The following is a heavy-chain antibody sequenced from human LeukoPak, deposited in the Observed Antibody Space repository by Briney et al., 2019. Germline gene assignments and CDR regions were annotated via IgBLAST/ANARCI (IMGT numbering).Heavy chain of an antibody. V-gene: IGHV3-72*01. CDR1: GFTFNDHY. CDR3: TRGPFNLNPSGGHYYYMDV. Sequence: GGSLRLSCAASGFTFNDHYMDWVRQAPGKGLEWVGRSRNKANSYATEYAASVKGRFTISRDDSKNSLYLQMNSLKTEDTAVYFCTRGPFNLNPSGGHYYYMDVWGKGTTVTVSS. CDR2: SRNKANSYAT. D-gene: IGHD1-14*01. J-gene: IGHJ6*03.